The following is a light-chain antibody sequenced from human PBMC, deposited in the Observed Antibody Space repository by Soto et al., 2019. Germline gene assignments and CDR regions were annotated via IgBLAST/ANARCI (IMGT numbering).Light chain of an antibody. CDR2: EVS. CDR1: SSDVGGYNY. V-gene: IGLV2-14*01. J-gene: IGLJ1*01. Sequence: ALTQPASVSGSPGQSITISCTGTSSDVGGYNYVSWYQQQSGKAPKLMIHEVSNRPSGVSSRFSGSKSGNTASLTISGLQAEDEADYYCSSYTSSRAYVFGMGTKVTVL. CDR3: SSYTSSRAYV.